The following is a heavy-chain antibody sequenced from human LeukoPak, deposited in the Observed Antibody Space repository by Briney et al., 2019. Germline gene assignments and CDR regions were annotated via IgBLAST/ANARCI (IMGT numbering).Heavy chain of an antibody. CDR1: GGSISSYY. Sequence: SETLSLTCTVSGGSISSYYRSWIRQPPGKGLEWIGYIYYSGSTNYNPSLKSRVTISVDTSKNQFSLKLSSVTAADTAVYYCARVPYRGDGGWFDPWGQGTLVTVSS. CDR3: ARVPYRGDGGWFDP. J-gene: IGHJ5*02. CDR2: IYYSGST. D-gene: IGHD3-10*01. V-gene: IGHV4-59*01.